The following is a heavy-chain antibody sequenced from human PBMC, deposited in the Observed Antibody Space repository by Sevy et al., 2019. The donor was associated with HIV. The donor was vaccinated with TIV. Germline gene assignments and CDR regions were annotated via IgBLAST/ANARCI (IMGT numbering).Heavy chain of an antibody. CDR3: ARDDGNYYFHY. V-gene: IGHV3-7*01. D-gene: IGHD1-7*01. CDR2: IKQDAGQK. Sequence: GGSLRLSCAASGFTFGKYWMGWVRQAPGKGLEWVANIKQDAGQKYYVDSVKGRFTISRDNAKNSLYLQMNSLRAEDTAVYFCARDDGNYYFHYWGQGTLVTVS. J-gene: IGHJ4*02. CDR1: GFTFGKYW.